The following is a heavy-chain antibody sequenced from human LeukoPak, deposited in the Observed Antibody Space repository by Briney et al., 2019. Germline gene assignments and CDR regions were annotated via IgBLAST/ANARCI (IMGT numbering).Heavy chain of an antibody. CDR2: ISSSGSTI. D-gene: IGHD6-6*01. J-gene: IGHJ4*02. CDR3: ARSIAAPEGQDY. V-gene: IGHV3-11*01. Sequence: PGGSLRLSCAASGFTVSSNYMSWIRQAPGKGLEWVSYISSSGSTIYYADSVKGRFTISRDNAKNSLYLQMNSLRAEDTAVYYCARSIAAPEGQDYWGQGTLVTVSS. CDR1: GFTVSSNY.